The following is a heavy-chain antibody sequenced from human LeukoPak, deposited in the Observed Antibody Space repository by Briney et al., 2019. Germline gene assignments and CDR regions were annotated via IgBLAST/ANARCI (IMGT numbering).Heavy chain of an antibody. CDR3: ARDFRGYYYYGMDV. CDR2: IYYSGST. CDR1: GGSISSGGSY. V-gene: IGHV4-61*08. J-gene: IGHJ6*02. Sequence: PSETLSLTCTVSGGSISSGGSYWTWIRQPPGKGLEWIGYIYYSGSTNYSPSLKSRVTISVDTSQNQFSLKLSSVTAADTAVYCCARDFRGYYYYGMDVWGQGTTVTVSS.